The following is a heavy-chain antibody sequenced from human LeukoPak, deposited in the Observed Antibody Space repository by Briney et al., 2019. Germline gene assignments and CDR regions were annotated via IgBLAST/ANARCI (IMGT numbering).Heavy chain of an antibody. D-gene: IGHD6-13*01. CDR1: GYSFSTYW. CDR3: ARRLKVSNSRFLDY. Sequence: GESLKISCQASGYSFSTYWIGWVRQMAGKGLEWMGIIYPGDSDTRYNPSFQGQVTISVDRSISTAYLQWSSLKASDTAIYYCARRLKVSNSRFLDYWGQGTLVTVSS. J-gene: IGHJ4*02. V-gene: IGHV5-51*01. CDR2: IYPGDSDT.